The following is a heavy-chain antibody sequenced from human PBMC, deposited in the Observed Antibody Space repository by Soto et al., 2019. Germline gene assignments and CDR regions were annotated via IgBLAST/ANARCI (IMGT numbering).Heavy chain of an antibody. CDR2: IYWDNDR. V-gene: IGHV2-5*02. CDR3: VHRVDLWT. J-gene: IGHJ5*02. Sequence: QITLKVSGPTLVKPTQTLTLTCTFSGFSLSTSGVGVGWIRQPPGKALEWLALIYWDNDRRYSPSLKNRLTITMDTPKNQVVLTMTNMDPVDTATYYCVHRVDLWTWGQRTMVTVSS. CDR1: GFSLSTSGVG. D-gene: IGHD3-10*01.